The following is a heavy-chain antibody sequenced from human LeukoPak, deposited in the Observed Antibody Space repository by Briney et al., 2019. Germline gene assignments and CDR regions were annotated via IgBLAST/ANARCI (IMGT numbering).Heavy chain of an antibody. V-gene: IGHV3-7*05. D-gene: IGHD3-10*01. J-gene: IGHJ3*01. Sequence: PGGSLRLSCAASGFTFNSYWMSWVRQAPGKGLEWVGNIKRDGSEKYYVDSVKGRLTIYRDNAENTLYLQMNSLRAEDTAVYYCARARDYGSGRANAFDFWGPGTMVTVSS. CDR1: GFTFNSYW. CDR2: IKRDGSEK. CDR3: ARARDYGSGRANAFDF.